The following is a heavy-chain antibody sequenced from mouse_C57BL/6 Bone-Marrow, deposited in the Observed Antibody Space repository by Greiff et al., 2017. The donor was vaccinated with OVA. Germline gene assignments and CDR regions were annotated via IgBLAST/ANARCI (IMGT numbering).Heavy chain of an antibody. J-gene: IGHJ4*01. CDR3: ARGRRLRPHYYAKGY. Sequence: EVQVVESGPSLVRPSQTLSLTCTVTGFSINSDCYWIWIRQFPGNKLEYIGYTFYSGITYYNPSLESRTYITRDTSKNQFSLKLSSVTTEDTATYDCARGRRLRPHYYAKGYWGQGTSVTVSS. V-gene: IGHV3-3*01. D-gene: IGHD2-4*01. CDR2: TFYSGIT. CDR1: GFSINSDCY.